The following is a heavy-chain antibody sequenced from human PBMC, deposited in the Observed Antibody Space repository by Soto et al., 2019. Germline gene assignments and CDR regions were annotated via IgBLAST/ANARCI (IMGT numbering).Heavy chain of an antibody. V-gene: IGHV3-74*01. CDR2: INSDGSST. J-gene: IGHJ4*02. D-gene: IGHD2-2*03. CDR3: AARGYCSSTSCWDYFDY. Sequence: GGSLRLSCAASGFTFSSYWMHWVRQAPGKGLVWVSRINSDGSSTSYADSVKGRFTISRDNAKNTLYLQMNSLRAEDTAVYCCAARGYCSSTSCWDYFDYWGQGTLVTVSS. CDR1: GFTFSSYW.